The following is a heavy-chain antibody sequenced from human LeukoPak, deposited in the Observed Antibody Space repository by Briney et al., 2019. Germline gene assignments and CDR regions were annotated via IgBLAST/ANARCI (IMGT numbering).Heavy chain of an antibody. J-gene: IGHJ4*02. CDR1: GFTVSTNY. D-gene: IGHD1-26*01. Sequence: GGSLRLSCAASGFTVSTNYMSWVRQAPGKGLEWVSLVYSGGTTYYADSVKGRFSISRDNSKNTLYLQMNGLRAEDTAVYYCAKEKTVGGTSYFDYWGQGTLVTVSS. CDR3: AKEKTVGGTSYFDY. V-gene: IGHV3-53*01. CDR2: VYSGGTT.